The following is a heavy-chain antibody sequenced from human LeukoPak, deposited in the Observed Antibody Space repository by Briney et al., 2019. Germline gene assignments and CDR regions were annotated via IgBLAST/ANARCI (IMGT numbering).Heavy chain of an antibody. V-gene: IGHV3-53*01. CDR1: GFTLSSYW. Sequence: PGGSLRLSCAASGFTLSSYWMHWVRQAPGKGLEWVSVIYSGGSTYYADSVKGRFTISRDNSKNTLYLQMNSLRAEDTAVYYCARDRRDGYNPYYYYGMDVWGQGTTVTVSS. CDR2: IYSGGST. D-gene: IGHD5-24*01. J-gene: IGHJ6*02. CDR3: ARDRRDGYNPYYYYGMDV.